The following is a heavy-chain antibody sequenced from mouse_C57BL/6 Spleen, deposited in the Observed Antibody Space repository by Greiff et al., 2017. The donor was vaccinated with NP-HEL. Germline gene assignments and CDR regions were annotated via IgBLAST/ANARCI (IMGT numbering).Heavy chain of an antibody. CDR1: GYTFTSYW. Sequence: QVHVKQPGTELVKPGASVKLSCKASGYTFTSYWMHWVKQRPGQGLEWIGNINPSNGGTNYNEKFKSKATLTVDKSSSTAYMQLSSLTSEDSAVYYCAREGYGYDGYFDVWGTGTTVTVSS. J-gene: IGHJ1*03. V-gene: IGHV1-53*01. CDR3: AREGYGYDGYFDV. CDR2: INPSNGGT. D-gene: IGHD2-2*01.